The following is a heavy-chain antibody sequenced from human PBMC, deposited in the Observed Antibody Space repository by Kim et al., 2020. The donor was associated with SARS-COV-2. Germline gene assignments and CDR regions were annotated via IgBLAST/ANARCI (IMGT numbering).Heavy chain of an antibody. V-gene: IGHV4-39*01. J-gene: IGHJ3*02. CDR3: ARLAMVRGVTIAAFDI. D-gene: IGHD3-10*01. Sequence: SLKSRVTISVDTSKNQFSLKLSSVTAADTAVYYCARLAMVRGVTIAAFDIWGQGTMVTVSS.